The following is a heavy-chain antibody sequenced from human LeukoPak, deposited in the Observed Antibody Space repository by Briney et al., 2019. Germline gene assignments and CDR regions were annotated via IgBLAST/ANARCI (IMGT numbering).Heavy chain of an antibody. D-gene: IGHD6-19*01. CDR2: IYPSGDST. Sequence: GGSLRLSCAASGFTFSTYSMTWVRQGPEKGLEWVSSIYPSGDSTFYADSVKGRFTISRDNSKNTLYLQMSSLRTEDTAIYYCAKDVVPDSGWDLDYWGQGTLVTVS. J-gene: IGHJ4*02. V-gene: IGHV3-23*01. CDR3: AKDVVPDSGWDLDY. CDR1: GFTFSTYS.